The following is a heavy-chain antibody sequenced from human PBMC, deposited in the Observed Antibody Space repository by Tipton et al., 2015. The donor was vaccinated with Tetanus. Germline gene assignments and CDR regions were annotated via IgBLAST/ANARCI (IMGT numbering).Heavy chain of an antibody. J-gene: IGHJ4*02. CDR2: ISSSSYI. CDR1: GFTFSSYA. D-gene: IGHD3-10*01. CDR3: ARVRRSFGVGDY. Sequence: GSLRLSCAASGFTFSSYAMSWVRQAPGKGLEWVSAISSSSYIYYADSVKGRFTISRDNAKNSLYLQMNSLRAEDTAVYYCARVRRSFGVGDYWGQGTLVTVSS. V-gene: IGHV3-21*01.